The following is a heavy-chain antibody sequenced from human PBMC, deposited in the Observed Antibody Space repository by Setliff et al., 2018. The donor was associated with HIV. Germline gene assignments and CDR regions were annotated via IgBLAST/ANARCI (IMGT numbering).Heavy chain of an antibody. D-gene: IGHD3-16*01. CDR2: IYYSGST. CDR3: ARGTLYYDYVWGTPVTFDY. Sequence: SETLSLTCTVSGGSISSYHWSWIRQPPGKGLEWIGYIYYSGSTNYNPSLKSRVTISVDTSKNQFSLMMGSMTAADTAVYYCARGTLYYDYVWGTPVTFDYWGQGTLVTVSS. CDR1: GGSISSYH. J-gene: IGHJ4*02. V-gene: IGHV4-59*08.